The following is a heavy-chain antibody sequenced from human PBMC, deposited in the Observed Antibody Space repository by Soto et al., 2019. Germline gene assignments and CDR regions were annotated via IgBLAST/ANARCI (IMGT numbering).Heavy chain of an antibody. V-gene: IGHV3-66*01. D-gene: IGHD3-3*01. J-gene: IGHJ4*02. CDR1: GFTVNNLF. CDR2: FSSDGSR. CDR3: ARDIFGGSYDFCH. Sequence: EVQLVESGGGLVQPGGSLTLSCAAFGFTVNNLFMTRVRQAPGKGLEWVSTFSSDGSRYYADSVKGRFTISKDYSKNTLYLEMNSLRAGDTAVYYCARDIFGGSYDFCHGGQGTLVTVSS.